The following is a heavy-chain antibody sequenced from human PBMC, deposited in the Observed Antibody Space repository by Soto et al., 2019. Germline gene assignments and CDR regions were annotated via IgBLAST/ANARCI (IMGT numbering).Heavy chain of an antibody. Sequence: GASVKVSCKASGGTFSSYTISWVRQAPGQGLEWMGRIIPILGIANYAQKFQGRVTITADKSTSTAYMELSSLRSEDTAVYYCARSTTGSGSPANWFGPWGQGTLVTVSS. V-gene: IGHV1-69*02. CDR3: ARSTTGSGSPANWFGP. CDR1: GGTFSSYT. J-gene: IGHJ5*02. CDR2: IIPILGIA. D-gene: IGHD3-10*01.